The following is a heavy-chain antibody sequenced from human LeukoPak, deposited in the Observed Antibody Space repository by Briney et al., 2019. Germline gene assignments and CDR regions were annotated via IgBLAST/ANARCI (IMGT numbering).Heavy chain of an antibody. CDR2: IIPILGIA. CDR3: ARAPLLRSLEWLLVY. D-gene: IGHD3-3*01. Sequence: SVKVSCKASGGTFSSYAISWVRQAPGQGLEWMGRIIPILGIANYAQKFQGRVTITADKSTSTAYMELSSLRSEDTAVYYCARAPLLRSLEWLLVYWGQGTLVTVSS. J-gene: IGHJ4*02. V-gene: IGHV1-69*04. CDR1: GGTFSSYA.